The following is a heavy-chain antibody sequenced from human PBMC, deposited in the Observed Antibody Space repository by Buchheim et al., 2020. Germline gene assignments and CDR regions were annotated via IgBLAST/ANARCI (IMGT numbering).Heavy chain of an antibody. D-gene: IGHD3-22*01. CDR3: AAYYYDSSGTQEFDY. V-gene: IGHV3-48*02. Sequence: EVQLVESGGGLVQPGGSLRLSCAASGFTFRSYIMNWVRQAPGKGLEWVSYISSSSSTIYFAYFVKGRFTISRDNAKNLFYLQMNSLRDEDTAVYYCAAYYYDSSGTQEFDYWGQRTL. CDR1: GFTFRSYI. CDR2: ISSSSSTI. J-gene: IGHJ4*02.